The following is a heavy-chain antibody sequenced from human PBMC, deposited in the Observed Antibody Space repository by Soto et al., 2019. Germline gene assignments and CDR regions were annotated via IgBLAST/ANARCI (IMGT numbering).Heavy chain of an antibody. CDR2: IYWDDDK. Sequence: QITLKESGPTLVKPTQTLTLTCTFSAFSLSTGGVGVGWIRQPPGKALEWLALIYWDDDKRYSPSLGSRLTITKDTSKSQVALTMTNMDPVDTATYYCIQSRCGADCLQAYASYYYYCMDVWGQGTTVTVAS. CDR3: IQSRCGADCLQAYASYYYYCMDV. D-gene: IGHD2-21*02. CDR1: AFSLSTGGVG. V-gene: IGHV2-5*02. J-gene: IGHJ6*02.